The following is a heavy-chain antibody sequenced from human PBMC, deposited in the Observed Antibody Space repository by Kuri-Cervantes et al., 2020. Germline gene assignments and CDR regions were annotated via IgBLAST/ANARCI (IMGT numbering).Heavy chain of an antibody. Sequence: GSLRLSCTVSGGSISSSSYYWGWIRQPPGKGLEWIGSIYYSGSTYYNPSLKSRVTISVDTSKNQFSLRLKSVTATDTAVYYCARPYYYDPTGSSVWLDPWGQGTLVTVSS. CDR2: IYYSGST. D-gene: IGHD3-22*01. V-gene: IGHV4-39*07. J-gene: IGHJ5*02. CDR1: GGSISSSSYY. CDR3: ARPYYYDPTGSSVWLDP.